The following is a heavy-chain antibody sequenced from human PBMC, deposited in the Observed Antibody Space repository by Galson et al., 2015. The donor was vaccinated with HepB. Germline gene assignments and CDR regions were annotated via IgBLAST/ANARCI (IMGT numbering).Heavy chain of an antibody. V-gene: IGHV1-69*13. CDR3: AKGLSTPSRYYYYYMDV. J-gene: IGHJ6*03. Sequence: SVKVSCKASGGTFSSYVISWVRQAPGQGLEWMGGIIPIFGTPNYAQKFQGRVTITADESTSTAYMELSSLRSEDTAVYYCAKGLSTPSRYYYYYMDVWGKGTTVTVSS. D-gene: IGHD5/OR15-5a*01. CDR1: GGTFSSYV. CDR2: IIPIFGTP.